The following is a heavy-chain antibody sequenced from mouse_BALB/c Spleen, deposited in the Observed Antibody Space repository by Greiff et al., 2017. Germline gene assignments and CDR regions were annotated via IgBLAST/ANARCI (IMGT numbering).Heavy chain of an antibody. CDR2: ISYSGST. CDR3: ARPKLGRLAY. J-gene: IGHJ3*01. Sequence: EVKLLESGPGLVKPSQSLSLTCTVTGYSITSDYAWNWIRQFPGNKLEWMGYISYSGSTSYNPSLKSRISITRDTSKNQFFLQLNSVTTEDTATYYCARPKLGRLAYWGQGTLVTVSA. V-gene: IGHV3-2*02. CDR1: GYSITSDYA. D-gene: IGHD1-2*01.